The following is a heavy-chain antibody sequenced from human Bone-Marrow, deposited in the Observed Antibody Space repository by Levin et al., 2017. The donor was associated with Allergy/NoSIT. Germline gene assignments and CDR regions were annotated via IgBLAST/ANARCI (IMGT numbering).Heavy chain of an antibody. CDR2: INPNGGST. J-gene: IGHJ5*02. V-gene: IGHV1-46*01. CDR3: ARAYCTSTSCYFWFDP. Sequence: GGSLRLSCRASGYTFINYYMSWVRQAPGQGLEWMGIINPNGGSTNYAQKFQDRVTMTRDTSTNTVYMELSILRSEDTAMYYCARAYCTSTSCYFWFDPWGQGTLVTVSS. CDR1: GYTFINYY. D-gene: IGHD2-2*01.